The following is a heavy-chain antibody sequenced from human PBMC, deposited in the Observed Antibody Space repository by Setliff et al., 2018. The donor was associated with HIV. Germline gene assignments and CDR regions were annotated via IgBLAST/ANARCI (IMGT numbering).Heavy chain of an antibody. D-gene: IGHD6-6*01. Sequence: PSETLSLTCTVSDGSVSSSSYYWAWIRQSPGKGLEWIGSIYAGGSSNYNPSLKSRVTISVDKSRNQFSLNLNSMTAADTAVYYCARRLATSARRSLVYWGQGILVTVSS. V-gene: IGHV4-39*07. CDR1: DGSVSSSSYY. J-gene: IGHJ4*02. CDR3: ARRLATSARRSLVY. CDR2: IYAGGSS.